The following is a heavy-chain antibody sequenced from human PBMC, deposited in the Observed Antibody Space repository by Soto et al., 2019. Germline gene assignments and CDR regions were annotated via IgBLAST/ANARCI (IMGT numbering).Heavy chain of an antibody. CDR1: GFTFSSYS. V-gene: IGHV3-21*01. CDR2: ISSSSYI. D-gene: IGHD3-3*01. CDR3: ARDFGPQPEYFQH. Sequence: NPGGSLRLSCAPSGFTFSSYSMNWVRQAPGKGLEWVSSISSSSYIYYADSVKGRFTISRDNAKNSLYLQMNSLRAEDTAVYYCARDFGPQPEYFQHWGQGTLVTVSS. J-gene: IGHJ1*01.